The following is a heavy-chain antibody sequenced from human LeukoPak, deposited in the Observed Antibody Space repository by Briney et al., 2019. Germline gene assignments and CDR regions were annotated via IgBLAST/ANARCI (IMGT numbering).Heavy chain of an antibody. V-gene: IGHV3-21*01. J-gene: IGHJ4*02. Sequence: GGSLRLSCVASGFTFSSYSMNWVRRAPGKGLEWVSSISSSSSYIYYADSVKGRFTISRDNAKNSLYLQMNSLRAEDTAVYYCARDLYRIVVVPHYFDYWGQGTLVTVSS. D-gene: IGHD3-22*01. CDR1: GFTFSSYS. CDR3: ARDLYRIVVVPHYFDY. CDR2: ISSSSSYI.